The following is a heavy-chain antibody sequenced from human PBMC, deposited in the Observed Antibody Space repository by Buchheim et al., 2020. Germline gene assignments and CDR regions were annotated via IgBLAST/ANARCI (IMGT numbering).Heavy chain of an antibody. CDR1: GFTVSSNY. V-gene: IGHV3-66*02. CDR3: ARDGDGYTYGFLGY. Sequence: EVQLVESGGGLVQPGGSLRLSCAASGFTVSSNYMSWVRQAPGKGLEWVSVIYSGGSAYYADSVKGRFTISRDTSKNTLYLQMNRLRAEDTAVYYCARDGDGYTYGFLGYWGQGTL. CDR2: IYSGGSA. D-gene: IGHD5-18*01. J-gene: IGHJ4*02.